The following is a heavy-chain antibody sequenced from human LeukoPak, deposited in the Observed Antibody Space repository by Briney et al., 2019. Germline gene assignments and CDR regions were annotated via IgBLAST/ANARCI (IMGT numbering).Heavy chain of an antibody. J-gene: IGHJ3*02. V-gene: IGHV3-15*01. Sequence: KSGGSLRLSCAASGFTFSSYAMSWVRQAPGKGLEWVGRIKSKSDGGTTDYAAPVKGRFTISRDDSKNTLYLQMNSLKTEDTAVYYCIRLWFGEFIWGQGTVVSVSS. CDR2: IKSKSDGGTT. CDR3: IRLWFGEFI. D-gene: IGHD3-10*01. CDR1: GFTFSSYA.